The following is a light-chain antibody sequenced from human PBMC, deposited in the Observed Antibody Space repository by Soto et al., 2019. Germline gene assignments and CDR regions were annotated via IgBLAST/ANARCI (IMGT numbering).Light chain of an antibody. V-gene: IGKV1-27*01. CDR2: SAS. Sequence: DIQMTQSPSSLSASVGDRVTITCRPSRGIGNALAWYQQKPGTVPKLLIHSASTLQSGVPSRFSGSGSGTDFTLTISSLQPEDVASYYCQKYDSAPPFGPGTQVEIK. CDR3: QKYDSAPP. CDR1: RGIGNA. J-gene: IGKJ1*01.